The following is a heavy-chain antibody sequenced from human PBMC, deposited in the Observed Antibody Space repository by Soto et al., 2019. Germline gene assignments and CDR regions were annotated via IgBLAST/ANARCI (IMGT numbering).Heavy chain of an antibody. Sequence: ASVKVSCKASGYTFTGYYMHWVRQAPGQGLERMGWINPNSGNTGYAQKFQGRVTMTRNTSISTAYLELSSLRSEDTAVYYCAIGINYYDAGEDAFDIWGQGTMVIVS. J-gene: IGHJ3*02. CDR3: AIGINYYDAGEDAFDI. CDR2: INPNSGNT. CDR1: GYTFTGYY. D-gene: IGHD3-10*01. V-gene: IGHV1-8*02.